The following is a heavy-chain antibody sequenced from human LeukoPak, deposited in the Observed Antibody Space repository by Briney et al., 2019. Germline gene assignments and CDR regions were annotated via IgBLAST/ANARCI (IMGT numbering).Heavy chain of an antibody. Sequence: SETLSLTCTVSGGSISSGDYFWSWIRQPPGKGLEWIGEIYHSGSTNYNPSLKSRVTISVDKSKNQFSLKLSSVTAADTAVYYCARTGSGSFDYWGQGTLVTVSS. CDR2: IYHSGST. V-gene: IGHV4-39*07. J-gene: IGHJ4*02. D-gene: IGHD3-10*01. CDR1: GGSISSGDYF. CDR3: ARTGSGSFDY.